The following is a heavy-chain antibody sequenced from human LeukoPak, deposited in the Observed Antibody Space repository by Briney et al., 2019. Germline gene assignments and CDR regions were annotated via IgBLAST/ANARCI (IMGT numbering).Heavy chain of an antibody. Sequence: GSSLTLLCGVSGFTFSSYAMHWLRQATGKGLEWVAVISYDGSNKYYADSVKGRFTISRDNSKNTLYLQMNSLRAEDTGVYYCAREGTRPASAGQPQKPHYYGIDVWGQGTTVTVSS. J-gene: IGHJ6*02. CDR1: GFTFSSYA. CDR3: AREGTRPASAGQPQKPHYYGIDV. D-gene: IGHD1-7*01. CDR2: ISYDGSNK. V-gene: IGHV3-30*04.